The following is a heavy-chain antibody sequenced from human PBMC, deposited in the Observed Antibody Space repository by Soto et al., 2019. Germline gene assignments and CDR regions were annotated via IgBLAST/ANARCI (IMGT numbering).Heavy chain of an antibody. CDR2: IKRKIDGDTT. J-gene: IGHJ6*01. CDR3: LRDRGGGMDV. Sequence: EVPLVESGGGMVMPGGSLRLSCAASGFTFSDAWMTWIRQAPGKGLQCVGRIKRKIDGDTTDYAAPVKGRFTISRDDSKNTLYLQMNSRKVEDKAMYYFLRDRGGGMDVWGQGTTGTVSS. D-gene: IGHD3-10*01. V-gene: IGHV3-15*01. CDR1: GFTFSDAW.